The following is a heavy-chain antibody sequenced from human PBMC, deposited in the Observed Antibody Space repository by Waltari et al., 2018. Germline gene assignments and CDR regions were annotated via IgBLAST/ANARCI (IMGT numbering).Heavy chain of an antibody. Sequence: QVQLRESGPGLVKSSETLTLTCDVSGDSISSGFYWAWIQQPPGKGPEWIGSVYHSGTTFYNPSLKSRVTMSVDTSKKHFSLSLTSVTAADTAVYYCARATCSHGGCSMYYFYYYMDVWGKGITVTVSS. J-gene: IGHJ6*03. CDR3: ARATCSHGGCSMYYFYYYMDV. CDR1: GDSISSGFY. D-gene: IGHD1-26*01. V-gene: IGHV4-38-2*01. CDR2: VYHSGTT.